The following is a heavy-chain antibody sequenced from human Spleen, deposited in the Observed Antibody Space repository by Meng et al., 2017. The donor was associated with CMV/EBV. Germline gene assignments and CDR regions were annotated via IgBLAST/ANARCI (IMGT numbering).Heavy chain of an antibody. CDR1: GFTVSSNY. Sequence: GESLKISCAASGFTVSSNYMSWVRQAPGKGLEWVSVIYSGGSTYYADSVKGRFTISRDNSKNTLYLQMNSLRPEDTAVYYCVKDFEELFLYYWGQGTLVTVSS. J-gene: IGHJ4*02. D-gene: IGHD2/OR15-2a*01. CDR3: VKDFEELFLYY. V-gene: IGHV3-66*02. CDR2: IYSGGST.